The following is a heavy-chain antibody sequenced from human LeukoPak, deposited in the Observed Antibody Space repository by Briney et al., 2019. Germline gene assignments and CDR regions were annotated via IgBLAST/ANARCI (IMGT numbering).Heavy chain of an antibody. Sequence: SETLSLTCTVSGGSISSSSYSWSWIRQPPGKGLEWIGYIYHSGSTYYNPSLKSRVTISVDRSKNQFSLKLSSVTAADTAVYYCARAPPSATMNWFDPWAREPWSPSPQ. CDR1: GGSISSSSYS. CDR3: ARAPPSATMNWFDP. V-gene: IGHV4-30-2*01. D-gene: IGHD1-26*01. CDR2: IYHSGST. J-gene: IGHJ5*02.